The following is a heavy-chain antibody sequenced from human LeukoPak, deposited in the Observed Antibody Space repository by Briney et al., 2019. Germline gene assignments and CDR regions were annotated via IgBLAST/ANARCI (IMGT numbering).Heavy chain of an antibody. V-gene: IGHV4-34*01. CDR2: INHSGST. J-gene: IGHJ4*02. CDR1: GGSFSGYH. CDR3: ARENIVVVPAATDY. Sequence: SETLSLTCAVYGGSFSGYHWSWLRQPPGKGLEWIGEINHSGSTNYNPSLKSRVTISVDTSKNQSSLKLSSVTAADTAVYYCARENIVVVPAATDYWGQGTLVTVSS. D-gene: IGHD2-2*01.